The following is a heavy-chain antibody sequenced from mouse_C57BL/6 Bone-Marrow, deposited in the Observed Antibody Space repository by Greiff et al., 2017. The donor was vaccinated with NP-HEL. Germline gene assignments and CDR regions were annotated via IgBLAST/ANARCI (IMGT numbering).Heavy chain of an antibody. Sequence: QVQLQQSGAELARPGASVKLSCKASGYTFTSYGISWVKQRTGQGLEWIGEIYPRSGNTYYNEKFKGKATLTADKSSSTAYMELRSLTSEDSAVYFCARRGYGNQFAYWGQGTLVTVSA. CDR1: GYTFTSYG. CDR3: ARRGYGNQFAY. D-gene: IGHD2-1*01. J-gene: IGHJ3*01. CDR2: IYPRSGNT. V-gene: IGHV1-81*01.